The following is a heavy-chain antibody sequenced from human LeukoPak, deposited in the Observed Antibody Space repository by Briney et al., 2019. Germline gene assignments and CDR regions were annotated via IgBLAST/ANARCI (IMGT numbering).Heavy chain of an antibody. V-gene: IGHV4-59*11. Sequence: SETLSLTCTVSGGSISGHHWSWIRQAPGKGLEWIGNIFYSGSTNYNPSLESRVTISVDTSKNQFSLKLSSVTAADTAVYYCARVYGDYLDYWGQGTLVTVSS. J-gene: IGHJ4*02. CDR3: ARVYGDYLDY. CDR1: GGSISGHH. D-gene: IGHD4-17*01. CDR2: IFYSGST.